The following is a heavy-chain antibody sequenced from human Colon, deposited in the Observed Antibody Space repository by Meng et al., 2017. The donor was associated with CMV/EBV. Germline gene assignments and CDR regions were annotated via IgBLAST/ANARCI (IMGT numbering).Heavy chain of an antibody. CDR1: GFTFSSYS. CDR2: ISHSSDT. CDR3: ARGWPPDY. Sequence: GGSLRLSCAASGFTFSSYSLNWVRQAPGKGLEWVSSISHSSDTKYADSVKGRSTLSRDNAQNSVFLQMNSLTAEDTAVYYCARGWPPDYWGQGTLVTVSS. J-gene: IGHJ4*02. V-gene: IGHV3-21*06. D-gene: IGHD6-13*01.